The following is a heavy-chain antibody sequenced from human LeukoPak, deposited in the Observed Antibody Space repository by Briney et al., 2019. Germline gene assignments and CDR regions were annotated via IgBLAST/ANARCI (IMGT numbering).Heavy chain of an antibody. J-gene: IGHJ4*02. CDR2: ISYDGSNK. CDR1: GFTFSSYA. Sequence: GGSLRLSCAASGFTFSSYAMHWVRQAPGKGLEWVAVISYDGSNKYYADSVKGRFTISRDNSKNTLYLQMNSLRAEDTAVNYCARDKDGVITRYFDYWGQGTLVTVSS. D-gene: IGHD3-22*01. CDR3: ARDKDGVITRYFDY. V-gene: IGHV3-30-3*01.